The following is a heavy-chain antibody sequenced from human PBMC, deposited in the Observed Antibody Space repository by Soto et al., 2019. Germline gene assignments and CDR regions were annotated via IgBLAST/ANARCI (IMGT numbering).Heavy chain of an antibody. D-gene: IGHD5-18*01. J-gene: IGHJ6*02. CDR3: ASSVDTDLVTFPTKRNYYYYVMDF. V-gene: IGHV1-58*01. CDR1: GFTFTSSA. CDR2: IVVGSGNT. Sequence: ASVKVSCKASGFTFTSSAVQWVRQARGQRLEWIGWIVVGSGNTNYAQKFQERVTITRDMSTSTAYMELSSLRSEDTAVYYCASSVDTDLVTFPTKRNYYYYVMDFWGQGTTVTVSS.